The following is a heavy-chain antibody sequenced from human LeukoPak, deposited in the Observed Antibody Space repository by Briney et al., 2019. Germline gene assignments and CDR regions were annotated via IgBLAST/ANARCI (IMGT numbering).Heavy chain of an antibody. V-gene: IGHV3-33*01. CDR2: IWFDGSNT. J-gene: IGHJ4*02. Sequence: GGSLRLSCAASGFTFSSYGMHWVRQASGKGLEWVAVIWFDGSNTYYADSVKGRFTIPRDTSKNTLYLQMNSLRAEDTAIYYCARSTVTTHGYFDYWGQGTLVTVSS. CDR3: ARSTVTTHGYFDY. D-gene: IGHD4-17*01. CDR1: GFTFSSYG.